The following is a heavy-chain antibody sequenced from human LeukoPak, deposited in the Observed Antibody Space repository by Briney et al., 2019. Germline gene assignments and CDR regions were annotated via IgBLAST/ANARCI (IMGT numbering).Heavy chain of an antibody. V-gene: IGHV3-23*01. J-gene: IGHJ6*02. D-gene: IGHD1-20*01. CDR3: ANPLEGVTGTHSIYYYYGMDV. CDR1: GFTFSSYA. Sequence: GGSVRLSCAASGFTFSSYAMSWVRQAPGKGLEWLSDIGGSGGSTYYADSVKGPFTISRDNSKNTLYLQMNSLRAEATALYYRANPLEGVTGTHSIYYYYGMDVWGQATTVTASS. CDR2: IGGSGGST.